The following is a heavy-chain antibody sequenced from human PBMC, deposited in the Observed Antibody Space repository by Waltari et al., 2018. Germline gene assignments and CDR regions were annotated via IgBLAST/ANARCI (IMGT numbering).Heavy chain of an antibody. D-gene: IGHD6-13*01. V-gene: IGHV3-23*01. J-gene: IGHJ4*02. Sequence: EVQLLESGGGLVQPGGSLRLSCAASGFTFSSYAMSWVRQASGKGLDWVSLISGSGGNTYYADSVKGRFTISTDNSKNTLYLQMNSLRVDDTAVYYCVIRSRAADGKGYFDYWGQGTQVTVSS. CDR3: VIRSRAADGKGYFDY. CDR1: GFTFSSYA. CDR2: ISGSGGNT.